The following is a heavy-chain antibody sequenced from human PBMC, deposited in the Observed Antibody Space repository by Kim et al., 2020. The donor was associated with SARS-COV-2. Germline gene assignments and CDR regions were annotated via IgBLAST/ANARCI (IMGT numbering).Heavy chain of an antibody. Sequence: GGSLRLSCAASGFTFSYYWMTWVRQAPGKGLEWVANIKLDGSEKYYVDSVKGRFAISRDDAQNSLFLQMNSLRAEDTAIYYCARGKSWTDYWGQGTLVTVSS. CDR3: ARGKSWTDY. J-gene: IGHJ4*02. CDR2: IKLDGSEK. CDR1: GFTFSYYW. V-gene: IGHV3-7*03. D-gene: IGHD3-3*01.